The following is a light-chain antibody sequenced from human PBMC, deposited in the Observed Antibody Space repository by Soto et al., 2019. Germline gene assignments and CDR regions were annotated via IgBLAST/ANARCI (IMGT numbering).Light chain of an antibody. J-gene: IGKJ1*01. CDR2: WAS. V-gene: IGKV4-1*01. CDR1: QSILYRSNNKNY. CDR3: QQRSHWPRT. Sequence: DSVMRQSPESLGVSLDARATINCRSRQSILYRSNNKNYLAWYQQKLGQPPKLLIYWASTREPGVPDRFSGSVSGTDFSLTISSLEPEDFAVYYCQQRSHWPRTFGQGTKVDIK.